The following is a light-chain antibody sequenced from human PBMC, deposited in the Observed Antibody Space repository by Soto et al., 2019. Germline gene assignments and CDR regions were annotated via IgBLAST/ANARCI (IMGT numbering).Light chain of an antibody. CDR2: DVT. J-gene: IGLJ1*01. CDR1: SSDVGGYNY. Sequence: QSVRTHPLSVSGSPGHSVTISCTGTSSDVGGYNYVSWYQQHPGKAPKLMIYDVTTRPSGVPDRFSGSKSGNTASLTISGLQAEHEADYYCSSHAGSSVVFGTGTKVTAL. V-gene: IGLV2-11*01. CDR3: SSHAGSSVV.